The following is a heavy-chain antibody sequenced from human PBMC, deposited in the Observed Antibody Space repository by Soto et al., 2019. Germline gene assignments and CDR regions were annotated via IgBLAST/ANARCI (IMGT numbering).Heavy chain of an antibody. CDR3: AREVSSLGSNHFAS. D-gene: IGHD3-10*01. Sequence: PSETLSLTCSVSGTSFRGYYWTWIRQPPGKGLEWIGYIYYTGTTKYNPSLKSRVTISVDTSKNQFSLRLNSVTAADTAVYYCAREVSSLGSNHFASWGQGALVTVSS. V-gene: IGHV4-59*01. J-gene: IGHJ4*02. CDR1: GTSFRGYY. CDR2: IYYTGTT.